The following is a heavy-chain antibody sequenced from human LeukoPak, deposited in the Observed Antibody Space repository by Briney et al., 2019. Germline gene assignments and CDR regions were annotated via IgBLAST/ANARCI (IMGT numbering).Heavy chain of an antibody. CDR1: GFTFSSYG. V-gene: IGHV3-30*18. Sequence: GGSLRLSCAASGFTFSSYGMHWVRQAPGKGLEWVAVISYDGSNKYYADSVKGRFTISRDNSKNTLYLQMNSLRAEDTAVYYCAKDLPITTVTSADYWGQGTLVTVSS. J-gene: IGHJ4*02. D-gene: IGHD4-17*01. CDR3: AKDLPITTVTSADY. CDR2: ISYDGSNK.